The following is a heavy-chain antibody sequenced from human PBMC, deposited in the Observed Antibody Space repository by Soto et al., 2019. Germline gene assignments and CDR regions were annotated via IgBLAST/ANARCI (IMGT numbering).Heavy chain of an antibody. CDR3: ARDHCSSSSCYSVVDY. CDR1: GYIFTSNG. Sequence: QVQLVQSGAEVKKPGASVKVSCKASGYIFTSNGISWVRQAPGQGLEWMGWISGYNGNTNYAQKVQGRVTVTTDTSTSTVYMELRSLRSDDTAVYYCARDHCSSSSCYSVVDYWGQGTLVTVSS. V-gene: IGHV1-18*04. CDR2: ISGYNGNT. D-gene: IGHD2-2*02. J-gene: IGHJ4*02.